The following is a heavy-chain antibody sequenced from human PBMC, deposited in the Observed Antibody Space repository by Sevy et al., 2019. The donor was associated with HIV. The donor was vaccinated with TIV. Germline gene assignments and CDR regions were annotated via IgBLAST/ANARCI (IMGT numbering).Heavy chain of an antibody. D-gene: IGHD6-13*01. CDR3: ARESRAAAGTHES. CDR1: GGSISGYY. J-gene: IGHJ5*02. V-gene: IGHV4-4*07. Sequence: SETLSLTCSVSGGSISGYYWSWIRQPAGKGLEWIGRIYSTGNTNYKYSLKSRVTMSVDTSKNQFSLRLNSVTAADTAVYYCARESRAAAGTHESWCQGMLVTVSS. CDR2: IYSTGNT.